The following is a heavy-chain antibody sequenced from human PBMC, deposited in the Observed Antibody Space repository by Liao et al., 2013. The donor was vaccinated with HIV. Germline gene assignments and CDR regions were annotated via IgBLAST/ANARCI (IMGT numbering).Heavy chain of an antibody. Sequence: QVQLHQWGAGLLKPSETLSLTCAVYGGVFTDYYYSWIRQPPGKGLEWIAEVHHSGFTNYNPSLKSRVTISVDTSKNQFSLKLTSVTAADTAAYYCARGRDDYGDYGDPNYYMDVWGKGTTVTVSS. D-gene: IGHD4-17*01. J-gene: IGHJ6*03. V-gene: IGHV4-34*01. CDR3: ARGRDDYGDYGDPNYYMDV. CDR2: VHHSGFT. CDR1: GGVFTDYY.